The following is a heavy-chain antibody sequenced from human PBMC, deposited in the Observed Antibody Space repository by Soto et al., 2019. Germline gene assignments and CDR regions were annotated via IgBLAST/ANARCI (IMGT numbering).Heavy chain of an antibody. CDR3: ARRRGVGLTRSSFDY. D-gene: IGHD1-26*01. CDR2: IDPSGGDT. Sequence: QVQLVQSGAEVRKPGASVKVSCKASGYTFNRHYIQWVRQAPGQGLEWMGMIDPSGGDTNYAKKFQGRVTLTSDTSTSTVYMELSSLRSEDTAVYYCARRRGVGLTRSSFDYWGPGTLVIVSS. V-gene: IGHV1-46*02. CDR1: GYTFNRHY. J-gene: IGHJ4*02.